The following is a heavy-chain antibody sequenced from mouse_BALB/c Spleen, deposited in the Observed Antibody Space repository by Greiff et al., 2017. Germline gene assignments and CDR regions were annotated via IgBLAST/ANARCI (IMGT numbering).Heavy chain of an antibody. Sequence: VQLQQSGAELMKPGASVKISCKATGYTFSSYWIEGVKQRPGHGLEWIGEILPGSGSTHYNEKFKGKTTFTADTSSNTAYMQHSRLTSEDSAVYYCARSGTTVVAGDDWGQGTTLTVSA. V-gene: IGHV1-9*01. D-gene: IGHD1-1*01. CDR2: ILPGSGST. CDR3: ARSGTTVVAGDD. CDR1: GYTFSSYW. J-gene: IGHJ2*01.